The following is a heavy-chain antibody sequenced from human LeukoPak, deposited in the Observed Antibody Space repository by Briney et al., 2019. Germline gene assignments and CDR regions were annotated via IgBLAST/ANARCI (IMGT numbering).Heavy chain of an antibody. CDR3: ARVNDGWESRAFDI. V-gene: IGHV5-51*01. CDR1: GYSFTSYW. CDR2: IYPGDSDT. Sequence: GESLKISCKGSGYSFTSYWFGWVRRMPGEGLEWMGIIYPGDSDTRYSPSFQGQVTISADKSISTAYLQWSSLKASDTAMYYCARVNDGWESRAFDIWGQGTMVTVSS. D-gene: IGHD5-24*01. J-gene: IGHJ3*02.